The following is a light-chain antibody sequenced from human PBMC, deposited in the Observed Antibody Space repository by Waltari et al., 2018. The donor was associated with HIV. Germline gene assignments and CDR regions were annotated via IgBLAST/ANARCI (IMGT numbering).Light chain of an antibody. CDR2: DVT. CDR3: CSYAGSSTWV. CDR1: SSAVGSYSL. V-gene: IGLV2-23*02. J-gene: IGLJ3*02. Sequence: SALTQPASVSASPGQSITISCAGTSSAVGSYSLVSWYQQHPDKAPKLIIYDVTKRPSGISNRFSGSKSGNTASLTISGLQAEDEADYYCCSYAGSSTWVFGGGTKLTVL.